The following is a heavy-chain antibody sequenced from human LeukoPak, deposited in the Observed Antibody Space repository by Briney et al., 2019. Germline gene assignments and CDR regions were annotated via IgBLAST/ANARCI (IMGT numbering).Heavy chain of an antibody. J-gene: IGHJ4*02. D-gene: IGHD3-10*01. CDR3: ARLRWPRGGRSSFDY. Sequence: GASLKISCKGSGCSFTSHWIGWVRQMPGKGLEWMGIVNPDDSDTIYSPSFQGQVTISADESITTAYLQWSSLKASDTAMYYCARLRWPRGGRSSFDYWGQGALVTVSS. CDR2: VNPDDSDT. V-gene: IGHV5-51*01. CDR1: GCSFTSHW.